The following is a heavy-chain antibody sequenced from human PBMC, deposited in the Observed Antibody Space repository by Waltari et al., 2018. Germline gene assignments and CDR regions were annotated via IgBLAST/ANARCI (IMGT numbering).Heavy chain of an antibody. J-gene: IGHJ4*02. CDR3: ARGGLEWFGELFDY. V-gene: IGHV3-30*01. D-gene: IGHD3-10*01. CDR1: GFPFRTNA. Sequence: QVQLVESGGGVVHPGGSLRLSCAASGFPFRTNAVHWVRQAPGKGLEWVAVISYDGSIKYNADSVEGRFTISRDNARNTMSLQMNSLTTEDTAVYYCARGGLEWFGELFDYWGQGTLVTVSS. CDR2: ISYDGSIK.